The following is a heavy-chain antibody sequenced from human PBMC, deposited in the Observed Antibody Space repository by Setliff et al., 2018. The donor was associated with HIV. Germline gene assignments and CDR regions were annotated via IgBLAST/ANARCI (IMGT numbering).Heavy chain of an antibody. CDR2: INPDTGGT. CDR1: GYTFTDYY. D-gene: IGHD5-12*01. J-gene: IGHJ4*02. CDR3: ARGGYGWGDLGPVLDY. V-gene: IGHV1-2*02. Sequence: GASVKVSCKASGYTFTDYYIHWVRQAPGQGLEWMGWINPDTGGTNSAQRFQGRVTMTRDMSITTAYMELSNLKSDDTAVYYCARGGYGWGDLGPVLDYWGQGTLVTVSS.